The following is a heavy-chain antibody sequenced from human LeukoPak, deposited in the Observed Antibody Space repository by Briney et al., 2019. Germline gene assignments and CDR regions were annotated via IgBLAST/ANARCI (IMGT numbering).Heavy chain of an antibody. V-gene: IGHV4-4*02. CDR2: IFHSGGT. Sequence: SSGTLSLTCAVSGGSISNNNWWSWVRQPPGKGLEWIGEIFHSGGTNYSPSLRSRVTISVDKSKNQFSLKLNSVTAADTAVYYCARGMKKTYYYDSIPDYWGQGTLVTVSS. J-gene: IGHJ4*02. CDR3: ARGMKKTYYYDSIPDY. D-gene: IGHD3-22*01. CDR1: GGSISNNNW.